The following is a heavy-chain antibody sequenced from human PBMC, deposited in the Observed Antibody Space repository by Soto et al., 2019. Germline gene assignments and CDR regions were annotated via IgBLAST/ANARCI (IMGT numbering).Heavy chain of an antibody. CDR2: IYWDDDK. V-gene: IGHV2-5*02. J-gene: IGHJ4*02. D-gene: IGHD6-19*01. Sequence: QITLKESGPTLVKPTQTLTLTCTFSGFSLSTTGVGVGWIRQPPGKTLEWLALIYWDDDKRYSPSLNSRLTITKDTSKNQVVLTMTNMKPVDTATYYCAQSSGWFTGGDYWGQGALVTVSS. CDR3: AQSSGWFTGGDY. CDR1: GFSLSTTGVG.